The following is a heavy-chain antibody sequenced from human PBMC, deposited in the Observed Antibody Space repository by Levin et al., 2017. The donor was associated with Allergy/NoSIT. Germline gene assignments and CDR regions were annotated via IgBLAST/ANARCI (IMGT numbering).Heavy chain of an antibody. CDR3: ARLLGARIYYFDY. CDR2: IYPGDSDT. D-gene: IGHD1-26*01. CDR1: GYSFTNYW. Sequence: GASVKVSCKGSGYSFTNYWIGWVRQMPGKGLEWMGIIYPGDSDTRYSPSFRGQVTISADKSISTAYLQWGSLKASDTAMYYCARLLGARIYYFDYWGQGTLVTVSS. J-gene: IGHJ4*02. V-gene: IGHV5-51*01.